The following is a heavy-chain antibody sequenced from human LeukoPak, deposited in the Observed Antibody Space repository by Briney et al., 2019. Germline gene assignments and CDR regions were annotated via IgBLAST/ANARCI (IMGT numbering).Heavy chain of an antibody. CDR2: ISSSGLYI. V-gene: IGHV3-21*01. CDR3: AREFESDYFDY. J-gene: IGHJ4*02. CDR1: GFTFSGYT. Sequence: GGPLRLSCTVSGFTFSGYTMHWVRQAPGKGLEWVSSISSSGLYIYFADSLKGRFTISRDNAKNSLYLQVNSLRAEDTAVYYCAREFESDYFDYWGQGTLVTVSS.